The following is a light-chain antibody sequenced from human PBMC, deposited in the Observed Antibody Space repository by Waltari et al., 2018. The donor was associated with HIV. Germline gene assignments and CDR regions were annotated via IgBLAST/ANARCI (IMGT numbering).Light chain of an antibody. CDR1: TADIAGDNH. CDR3: GSYSSTTGHVV. J-gene: IGLJ2*01. CDR2: DVN. Sequence: QSGLAQPASVSGSLGETIAIVCTGSTADIAGDNHVPWYQQYTGKPPRLLIYDVNHRPSGISDRFSGSRSGNTASLTISGLLTDDESDYFCGSYSSTTGHVVFGGGTRVTVL. V-gene: IGLV2-14*03.